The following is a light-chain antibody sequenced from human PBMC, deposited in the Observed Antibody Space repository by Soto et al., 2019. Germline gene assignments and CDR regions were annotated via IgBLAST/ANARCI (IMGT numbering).Light chain of an antibody. CDR1: QSVLYSSNNKNY. J-gene: IGKJ2*01. CDR2: WAS. CDR3: QQYESTPPT. V-gene: IGKV4-1*01. Sequence: DIVMTQSPDSLAVSLGERATINCKSSQSVLYSSNNKNYLAWYQQRPGQPPKLLIYWASTRDSGVPDRFSGSGSGTDFTLTVTRLQAEDVAVYYCQQYESTPPTFGQGTKLEIK.